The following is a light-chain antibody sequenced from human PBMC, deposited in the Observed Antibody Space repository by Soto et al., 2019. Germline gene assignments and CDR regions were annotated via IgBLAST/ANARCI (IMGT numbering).Light chain of an antibody. J-gene: IGKJ1*01. CDR3: QQYGSSVKT. CDR2: GAS. Sequence: ELVLTQSPGTLSLSPGERATLSCRASQSVSNNYLAWYQQKPGQAPSLLIFGASNRAPDIPDRFSGSGSGTDFTLTICRLEPEDFAVYFCQQYGSSVKTFGQGTKVDIK. CDR1: QSVSNNY. V-gene: IGKV3-20*01.